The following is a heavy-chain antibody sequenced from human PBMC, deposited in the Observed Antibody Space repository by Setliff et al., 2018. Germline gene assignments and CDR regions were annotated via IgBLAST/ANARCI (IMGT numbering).Heavy chain of an antibody. CDR1: GYTFTGYY. V-gene: IGHV1-2*02. D-gene: IGHD3-10*01. CDR3: ARDSNYYGSGTKSGDYGMDV. Sequence: ASVKVSCKASGYTFTGYYMHWVRQAPGQGLEWMGWINPNSGGTNYAQKFQGRVTTTRDTSISTAYMELSRLRSDDTAVYYCARDSNYYGSGTKSGDYGMDVWGQGTTVTVSS. J-gene: IGHJ6*02. CDR2: INPNSGGT.